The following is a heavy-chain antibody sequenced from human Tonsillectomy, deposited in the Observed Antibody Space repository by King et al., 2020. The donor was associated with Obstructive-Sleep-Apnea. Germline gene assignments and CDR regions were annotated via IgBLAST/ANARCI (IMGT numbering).Heavy chain of an antibody. V-gene: IGHV4-39*01. CDR1: GGAISTSNYY. CDR2: IYFSGNT. CDR3: ARRERKPRSAYYFDY. J-gene: IGHJ4*02. Sequence: QLQESGPGLVKPSETLSLTCTVSGGAISTSNYYWDWIRQPPGKGLECIASIYFSGNTYYNPSFKNRVTINIDKSKNLVSLKLSSVTAADTAVYYCARRERKPRSAYYFDYWGQGTLAIVSS. D-gene: IGHD3-10*01.